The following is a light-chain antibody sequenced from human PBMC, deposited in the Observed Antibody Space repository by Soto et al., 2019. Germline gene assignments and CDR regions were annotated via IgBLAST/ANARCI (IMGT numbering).Light chain of an antibody. Sequence: QSVLTQPPSASGTPGQRVTISCSGSSSNIGSNFVYWYQQFPGTAPKLLIYRNNQRPSGVPDRFSGSKSGISASLAISGLPSEDEADYYCAAWDDSLSGWVFGGGTKLTVL. CDR2: RNN. CDR3: AAWDDSLSGWV. CDR1: SSNIGSNF. V-gene: IGLV1-47*01. J-gene: IGLJ3*02.